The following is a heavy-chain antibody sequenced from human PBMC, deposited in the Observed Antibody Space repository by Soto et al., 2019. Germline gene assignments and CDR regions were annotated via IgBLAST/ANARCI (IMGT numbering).Heavy chain of an antibody. J-gene: IGHJ4*02. V-gene: IGHV4-59*01. CDR1: GVSISSYD. CDR2: IYYSGST. Sequence: SETLSLTCPVAGVSISSYDSSSIRQPPGKGLEWIGYIYYSGSTNYNPSLKSRVTISVDTSKNQFSLKLSSVTAADTAVYYCARSDGRYWGQGTLVTVSS. CDR3: ARSDGRY.